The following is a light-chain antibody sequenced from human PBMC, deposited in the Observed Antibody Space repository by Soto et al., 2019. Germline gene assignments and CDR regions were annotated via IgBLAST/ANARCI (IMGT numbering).Light chain of an antibody. Sequence: EIVMTQSPATLSVSPGERATLSCRASQSVSSYLAWYQQKPGQAPRLLIFFASTRVTGIPARFSGSGSGTEFTLTISSLQSEDFAVYYCHQYYSWPRGTFGQGTKVDIK. CDR1: QSVSSY. CDR3: HQYYSWPRGT. V-gene: IGKV3-15*01. CDR2: FAS. J-gene: IGKJ1*01.